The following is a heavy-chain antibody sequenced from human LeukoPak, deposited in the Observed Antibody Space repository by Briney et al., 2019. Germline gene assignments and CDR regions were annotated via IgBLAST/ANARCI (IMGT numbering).Heavy chain of an antibody. CDR3: AKASWVSNGDAVL. D-gene: IGHD1-1*01. Sequence: GGSLGLSCAASGFTFSSYAMSWVRQAPARGLEWVSSLRGDGSTFYADSVKGRFTLSRDESRNTVYFQLNSLRVEDTAVYYCAKASWVSNGDAVLWGQGTLVTVFS. V-gene: IGHV3-23*01. J-gene: IGHJ4*02. CDR2: LRGDGST. CDR1: GFTFSSYA.